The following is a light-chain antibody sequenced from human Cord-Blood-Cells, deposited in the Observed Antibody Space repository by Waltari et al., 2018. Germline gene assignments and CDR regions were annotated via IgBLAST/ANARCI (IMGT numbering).Light chain of an antibody. CDR3: QQLNSYPRT. V-gene: IGKV1-9*01. Sequence: IQLTQSPSSLSASVGDSVTITCRASQGISSYLAWYQQKPGKAPKLLIYAASTLQSGVPSRISGSGSGTDFTLTISSLQPEDFATYYCQQLNSYPRTFGQGTKVEIK. J-gene: IGKJ1*01. CDR1: QGISSY. CDR2: AAS.